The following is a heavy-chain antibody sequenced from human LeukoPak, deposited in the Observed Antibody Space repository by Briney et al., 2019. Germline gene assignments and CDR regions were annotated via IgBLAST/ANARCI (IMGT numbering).Heavy chain of an antibody. D-gene: IGHD6-13*01. CDR2: IYHSGST. CDR3: ARVGVWGSSWSFDY. CDR1: GGSISSNW. V-gene: IGHV4-4*02. Sequence: SETLSLTCTVSGGSISSNWWSWVRQPPGKGLEWIGEIYHSGSTNYNPSLKSRVTISVDKSKNQFSLKLSSVTAADTAVYYCARVGVWGSSWSFDYWGQGTLVTVSS. J-gene: IGHJ4*02.